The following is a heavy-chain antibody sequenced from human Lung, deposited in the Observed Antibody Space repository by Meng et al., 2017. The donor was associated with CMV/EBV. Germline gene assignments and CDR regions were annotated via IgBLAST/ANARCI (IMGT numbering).Heavy chain of an antibody. D-gene: IGHD3-10*01. CDR2: ISSDGTNK. J-gene: IGHJ4*02. CDR1: GFISSNYA. CDR3: ARDRVRRAEVGAGHPGY. Sequence: SCAASGFISSNYALYWVRQAPGKGLESVAVISSDGTNKLHADSVEGRFTISRDNSKNTLYLQMSSLGAEDKAVYYCARDRVRRAEVGAGHPGYWXQGTLVTVSS. V-gene: IGHV3-30*04.